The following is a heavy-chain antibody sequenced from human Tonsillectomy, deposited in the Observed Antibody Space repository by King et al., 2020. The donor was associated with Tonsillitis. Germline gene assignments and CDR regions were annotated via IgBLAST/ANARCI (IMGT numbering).Heavy chain of an antibody. CDR3: VAPRSGDSYGFEAFDI. V-gene: IGHV3-30*02. CDR2: IRYDGSNK. D-gene: IGHD5-18*01. Sequence: VQLVESGGGVVQPGGSLRLSCTASGFTFSTYGMHWVRQAPGKGLEWVAFIRYDGSNKYYVDSVKGRFTNSRDNSKNTLYLQMNSLRAEDTAAYYCVAPRSGDSYGFEAFDIWGQGKMVTVSS. CDR1: GFTFSTYG. J-gene: IGHJ3*02.